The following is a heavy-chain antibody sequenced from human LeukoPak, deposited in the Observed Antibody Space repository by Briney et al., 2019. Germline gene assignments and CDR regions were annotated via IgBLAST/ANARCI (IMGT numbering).Heavy chain of an antibody. J-gene: IGHJ4*02. CDR1: GGSFSGYY. V-gene: IGHV4-34*01. CDR3: ATKVAPSTHELDY. Sequence: SETLSLTCAVYGGSFSGYYWSWVRQPPGKGLEWIGEINHSGSTNYNPSLKSRVTISVDTSKNQFSLQLSSVTAADTAVYYCATKVAPSTHELDYWGQGTLVTVSS. D-gene: IGHD5-12*01. CDR2: INHSGST.